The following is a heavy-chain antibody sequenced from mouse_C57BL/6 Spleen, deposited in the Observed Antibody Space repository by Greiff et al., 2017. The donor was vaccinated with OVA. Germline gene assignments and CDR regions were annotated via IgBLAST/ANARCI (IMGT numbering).Heavy chain of an antibody. CDR3: ARDYYYGSSYGRFAY. Sequence: DVKLVESGGGLVKPGGSLKLSCAASGFTFSSYAMSWVRQTPEKRLEWVATISDGGSYTYYPDNVKGRFTISRDNAKNNLYLQMSHLKSEDTAMYYCARDYYYGSSYGRFAYWGQGTLVTVSA. D-gene: IGHD1-1*01. J-gene: IGHJ3*01. CDR2: ISDGGSYT. CDR1: GFTFSSYA. V-gene: IGHV5-4*01.